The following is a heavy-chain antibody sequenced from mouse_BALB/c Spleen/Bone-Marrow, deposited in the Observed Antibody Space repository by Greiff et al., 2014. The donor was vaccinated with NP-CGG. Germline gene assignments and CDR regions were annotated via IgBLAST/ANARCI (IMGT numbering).Heavy chain of an antibody. CDR2: IHYSGTT. D-gene: IGHD2-3*01. J-gene: IGHJ4*01. CDR3: ARQNDGYLYYAMDY. CDR1: GYSITSGYS. Sequence: VQLKDSGPDLVKPSQSLSLTCTVTGYSITSGYSWHWIRQFPGNKLEWMGYIHYSGTTNYNPSLKSRISITRDTSKNQFFLQLNSVTSDDTATYYCARQNDGYLYYAMDYWGQGTSVTVSS. V-gene: IGHV3-1*02.